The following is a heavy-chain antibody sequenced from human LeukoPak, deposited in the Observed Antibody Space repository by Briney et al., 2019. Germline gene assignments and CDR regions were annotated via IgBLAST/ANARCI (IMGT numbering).Heavy chain of an antibody. CDR1: GGTFSSYA. CDR3: ARDTGYSSSWYAAKAFDI. Sequence: SVKVSCKASGGTFSSYAISWVRQAPGQGLEWMGGIIPIFGTVNYAQKFQGRVTITADESTSTAYMELSSLRSEDTAVYYCARDTGYSSSWYAAKAFDIWGQGTMVTVSS. CDR2: IIPIFGTV. J-gene: IGHJ3*02. D-gene: IGHD6-13*01. V-gene: IGHV1-69*13.